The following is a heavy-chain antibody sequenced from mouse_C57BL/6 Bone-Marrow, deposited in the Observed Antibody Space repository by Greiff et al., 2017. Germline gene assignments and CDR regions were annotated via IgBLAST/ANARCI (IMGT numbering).Heavy chain of an antibody. CDR1: GYTFTNYW. Sequence: VQLQQSGAELAKPGASVKLSCKASGYTFTNYWMNWVKQRPGQGLEWIGYINPSSGYTKYNQKFKDKATLTADKSSSTAYMQRSSLTYEDSAVYYCAIEPLWYFDVWGKGTTVTVSS. CDR3: AIEPLWYFDV. V-gene: IGHV1-7*01. CDR2: INPSSGYT. J-gene: IGHJ1*03.